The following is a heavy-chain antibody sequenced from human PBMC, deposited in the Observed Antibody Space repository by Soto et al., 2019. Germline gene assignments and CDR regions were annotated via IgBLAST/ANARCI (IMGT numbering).Heavy chain of an antibody. V-gene: IGHV3-33*01. Sequence: QVQLVESGGGVVQPGRSLRLSCAASGFTFSSYGMHWVRQAPGKGLEWVAVIWYDGSNKYYADSVKGRFTISRDNSKNTLYLQMNSLRAEDTAVYYCAREKISHDYGDYVHFDYWGQGTLVTVSS. J-gene: IGHJ4*02. CDR1: GFTFSSYG. CDR3: AREKISHDYGDYVHFDY. D-gene: IGHD4-17*01. CDR2: IWYDGSNK.